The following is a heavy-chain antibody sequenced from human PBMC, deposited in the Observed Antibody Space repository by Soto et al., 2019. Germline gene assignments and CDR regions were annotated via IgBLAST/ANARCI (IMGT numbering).Heavy chain of an antibody. J-gene: IGHJ6*02. CDR3: ARGSPNYYYGMDV. V-gene: IGHV4-59*01. CDR1: GGSISSYY. CDR2: IYYSGST. Sequence: SETLSLTCTVSGGSISSYYWSWIRQPPGKGLEWIGYIYYSGSTNYNPSLKSRVTISVDTSKNQFSLKLSSVTAADTAVYYCARGSPNYYYGMDVWGQGTTVTVSS.